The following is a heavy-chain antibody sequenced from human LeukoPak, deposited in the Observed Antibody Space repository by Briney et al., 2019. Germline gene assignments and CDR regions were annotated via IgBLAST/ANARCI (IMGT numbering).Heavy chain of an antibody. J-gene: IGHJ4*02. CDR1: GGSISSGGYY. CDR2: IYYSGST. CDR3: ARAQLAPTYDFWSGHPHFDY. D-gene: IGHD3-3*01. V-gene: IGHV4-31*03. Sequence: SETLSLTCTVSGGSISSGGYYWSWIRQHPGKGLEWIGYIYYSGSTYYNPSLKSRVTISVDTSKNQFSLKLSSVTAADTAVYYCARAQLAPTYDFWSGHPHFDYWGQGTLVTVSS.